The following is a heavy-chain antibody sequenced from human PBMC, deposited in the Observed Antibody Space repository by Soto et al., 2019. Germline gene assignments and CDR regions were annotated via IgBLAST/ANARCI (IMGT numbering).Heavy chain of an antibody. J-gene: IGHJ4*02. Sequence: GGSLRLSCAASGFTFSSYGMHWVRQAPGKGLEWVAVISYDGSNKYYADSVKGRFTISRDNSKNTLYLQMNSLRAEDTAVYYCAKGVGFFDYWGQGTLVTVSS. D-gene: IGHD6-25*01. V-gene: IGHV3-30*18. CDR3: AKGVGFFDY. CDR2: ISYDGSNK. CDR1: GFTFSSYG.